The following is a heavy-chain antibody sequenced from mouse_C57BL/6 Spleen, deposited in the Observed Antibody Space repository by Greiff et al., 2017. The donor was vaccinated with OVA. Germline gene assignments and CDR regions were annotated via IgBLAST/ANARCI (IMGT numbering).Heavy chain of an antibody. CDR2: IDPNSGGT. V-gene: IGHV1-72*01. CDR1: GYTFTSYW. D-gene: IGHD4-1*02. J-gene: IGHJ4*01. CDR3: ARSATGTDYAMDY. Sequence: VQLKQPGAELVKPGASVKLSCKASGYTFTSYWMHWVKQRPGRGLEWIGRIDPNSGGTKYNEKFKSKATLTVDKPSSTAYMQLSSLTSEDSAVDYCARSATGTDYAMDYWGQGTSVTVSS.